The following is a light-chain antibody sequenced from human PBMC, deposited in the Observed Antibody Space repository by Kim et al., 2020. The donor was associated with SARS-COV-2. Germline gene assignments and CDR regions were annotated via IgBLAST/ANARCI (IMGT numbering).Light chain of an antibody. J-gene: IGKJ4*01. Sequence: LSPGESVPLSCRARQSVTSSSLAWYQQKPGQGPRLLIYGASSRATDIPDRFSGGGSGADFTLTISRLEPEDFAVYYCHQYGSSPQTFGGGTKLEI. CDR2: GAS. V-gene: IGKV3-20*01. CDR3: HQYGSSPQT. CDR1: QSVTSSS.